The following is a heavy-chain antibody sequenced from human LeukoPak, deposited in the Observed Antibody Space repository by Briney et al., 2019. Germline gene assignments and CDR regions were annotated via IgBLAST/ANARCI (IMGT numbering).Heavy chain of an antibody. CDR3: ARRGFLDY. J-gene: IGHJ4*02. CDR2: ISDSGST. Sequence: SETLSLTCTVSGVTISSYYWSWIRQTLEKGLEWIGYISDSGSTSYNPSLKSRVTISVDTSKNQFSLKLSSVTTADTAVYYCARRGFLDYWGQGTLVTVSS. V-gene: IGHV4-59*01. CDR1: GVTISSYY.